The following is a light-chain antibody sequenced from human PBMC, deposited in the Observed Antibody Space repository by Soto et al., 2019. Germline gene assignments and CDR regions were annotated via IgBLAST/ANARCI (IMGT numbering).Light chain of an antibody. CDR3: SSYAGSNNYV. Sequence: QSALTQPPSASGSPGQSVTISCTGTSSDVGGYNYVSWYQQHPGKAPKLMTYEVSKRPSGVPDRFSGSKSGNTASLTVSWLQAEDEADYYCSSYAGSNNYVFGTGTKLTVL. CDR1: SSDVGGYNY. V-gene: IGLV2-8*01. CDR2: EVS. J-gene: IGLJ1*01.